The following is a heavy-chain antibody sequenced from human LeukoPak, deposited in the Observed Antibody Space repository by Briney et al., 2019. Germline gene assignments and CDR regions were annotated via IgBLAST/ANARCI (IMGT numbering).Heavy chain of an antibody. CDR3: AGGYCSSTSCYDGPLDY. CDR1: GYSISSGYY. J-gene: IGHJ4*02. V-gene: IGHV4-38-2*02. Sequence: SETLSLTCTVSGYSISSGYYWGWIRQPPGKGLEWIGSIYHSGSTYYNPSLKSRVTISVDTSKNQFSLKLSSVTAADTAVYYCAGGYCSSTSCYDGPLDYWGQGTLVTVSS. CDR2: IYHSGST. D-gene: IGHD2-2*01.